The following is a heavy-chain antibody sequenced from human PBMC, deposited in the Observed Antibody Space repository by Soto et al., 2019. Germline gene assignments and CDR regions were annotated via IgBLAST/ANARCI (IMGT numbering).Heavy chain of an antibody. Sequence: EVQLVQSGAEVKKPGESLRISCQGSGYSFTSSWISWVRQMPGEGLEWMGRIDPSDSYINYSPSFPGRVTISADKSISTAYLQWSSLKASDTAMSYCARRGSSSSCFYDSWGHVTLVTVSS. J-gene: IGHJ4*03. CDR3: ARRGSSSSCFYDS. CDR2: IDPSDSYI. CDR1: GYSFTSSW. D-gene: IGHD6-6*01. V-gene: IGHV5-10-1*03.